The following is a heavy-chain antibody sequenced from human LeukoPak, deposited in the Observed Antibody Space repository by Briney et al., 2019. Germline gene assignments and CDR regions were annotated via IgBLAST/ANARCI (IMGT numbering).Heavy chain of an antibody. D-gene: IGHD6-19*01. CDR2: IYSGGST. CDR3: ARAEQWLAPVDY. V-gene: IGHV3-53*01. Sequence: GGSLRLSCAAPGFTVSSNYMSWVRQAPGKGLEWVSVIYSGGSTYYADSVKGRFTISRDNSKNTLYLQMNSLRAEDTAVYYCARAEQWLAPVDYWGQGTLVTVSS. CDR1: GFTVSSNY. J-gene: IGHJ4*02.